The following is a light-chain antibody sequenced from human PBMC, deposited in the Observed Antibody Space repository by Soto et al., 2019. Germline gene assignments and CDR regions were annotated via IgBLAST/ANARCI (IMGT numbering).Light chain of an antibody. CDR3: QQYYSYSVT. V-gene: IGKV1-13*02. CDR2: AAS. Sequence: ALQLTQSPSSLSASVGDRVTITCRASQGIRSALGWYQQKPGKVPKLLIYAASTLQSGVPSRFSGSGSGTDFTLTISCLQSEDFATYYCQQYYSYSVTFGQGTKVDIK. CDR1: QGIRSA. J-gene: IGKJ1*01.